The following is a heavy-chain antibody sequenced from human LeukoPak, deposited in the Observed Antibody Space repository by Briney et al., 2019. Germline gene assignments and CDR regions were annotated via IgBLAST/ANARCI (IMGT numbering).Heavy chain of an antibody. Sequence: SETLSLTCGVFGGSFSDYHWTWIRQSPGKGLEWIGEVNHSGTSNYNPSLKRRVTISVDTSKNHFSLEVTSVTAADTAVYFCARRGNWANYHHYYYMDVWGKGTTVTISS. J-gene: IGHJ6*03. D-gene: IGHD7-27*01. V-gene: IGHV4-34*01. CDR1: GGSFSDYH. CDR2: VNHSGTS. CDR3: ARRGNWANYHHYYYMDV.